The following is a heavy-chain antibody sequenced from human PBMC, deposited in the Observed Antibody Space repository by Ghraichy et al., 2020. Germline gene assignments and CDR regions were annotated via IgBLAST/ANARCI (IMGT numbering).Heavy chain of an antibody. Sequence: SCATSGFTFIDYWMHWVRQAPGKGLVWVARINNDGSSTHYADSVKGRFTISRDNAKNTAWLQMNSLRAEDAAMYYCTRDPWDYWGQGTLVTVSS. V-gene: IGHV3-74*01. CDR2: INNDGSST. CDR3: TRDPWDY. CDR1: GFTFIDYW. J-gene: IGHJ4*02.